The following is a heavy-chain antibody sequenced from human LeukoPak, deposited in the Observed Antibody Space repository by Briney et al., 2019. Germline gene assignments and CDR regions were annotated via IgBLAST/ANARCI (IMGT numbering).Heavy chain of an antibody. CDR2: ISYDGSNK. CDR3: VEGGAARFDY. J-gene: IGHJ4*02. D-gene: IGHD5-18*01. Sequence: GGSLRLSCAASGFTFSSYAMHWVRQAPGKGLEWVAVISYDGSNKYYADSVKGRFTISRDNSENTLYLQMNSLRAEDTAVYYCVEGGAARFDYWGQGTLVAVSS. CDR1: GFTFSSYA. V-gene: IGHV3-30*04.